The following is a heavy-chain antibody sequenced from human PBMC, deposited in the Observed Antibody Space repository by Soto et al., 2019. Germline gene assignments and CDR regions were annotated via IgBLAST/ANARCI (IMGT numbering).Heavy chain of an antibody. Sequence: PGGSLRLSCAASGFIFRDWFMSWVRQAPGKGLEWVSAISGSGGSTYYADSVKGRFTISRDNSKNTLYLQMNSLRAEDTAVYYCAKNVWGITIFGGMDVWGQGTTVTVSS. CDR3: AKNVWGITIFGGMDV. J-gene: IGHJ6*02. CDR1: GFIFRDWF. CDR2: ISGSGGST. V-gene: IGHV3-23*01. D-gene: IGHD3-9*01.